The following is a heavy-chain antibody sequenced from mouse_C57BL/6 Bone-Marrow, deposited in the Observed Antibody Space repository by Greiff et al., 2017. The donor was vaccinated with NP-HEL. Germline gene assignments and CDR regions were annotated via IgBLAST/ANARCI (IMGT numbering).Heavy chain of an antibody. CDR3: ARKVLRPYWYFDV. V-gene: IGHV1-4*01. CDR1: GYTFTSYT. J-gene: IGHJ1*03. Sequence: VQLQQSGAELARPGASVKMSCKASGYTFTSYTMHWVKQRPGQGLEWIGYINPSSGYTKYNQKFKDKATLTADKSSSTAYMQLSSLTSEDSAVYYSARKVLRPYWYFDVWGTGTTVTVSS. D-gene: IGHD1-2*01. CDR2: INPSSGYT.